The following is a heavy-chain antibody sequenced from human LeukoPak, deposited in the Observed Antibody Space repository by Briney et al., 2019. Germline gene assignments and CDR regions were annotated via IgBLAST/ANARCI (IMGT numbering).Heavy chain of an antibody. CDR1: GGSISSYY. CDR2: IYTSGST. CDR3: ASGGYCSSTSCYPNWFDP. J-gene: IGHJ5*02. V-gene: IGHV4-4*07. D-gene: IGHD2-2*01. Sequence: SETLSLTCTVSGGSISSYYWSWIRQPAGKGLEWIGRIYTSGSTNYNPSLKSRATMSVDTSKNQFSLKLSSVTAADTAVYYCASGGYCSSTSCYPNWFDPWGQGTLVTVSS.